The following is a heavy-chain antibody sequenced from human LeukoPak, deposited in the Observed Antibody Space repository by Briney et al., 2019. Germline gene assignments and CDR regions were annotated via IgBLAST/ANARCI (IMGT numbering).Heavy chain of an antibody. V-gene: IGHV1-2*02. CDR3: ARGWSRYSSGWKYYFDY. CDR1: GYTFTGYY. CDR2: ISTYNGNT. Sequence: ASVTVSCKASGYTFTGYYMHWVRQAPGQGLEGMGWISTYNGNTKYAQKLQGRVTMTRDTSISTAYMELSRLRSDDTAVYYCARGWSRYSSGWKYYFDYWGQGTLVTVSS. J-gene: IGHJ4*02. D-gene: IGHD6-19*01.